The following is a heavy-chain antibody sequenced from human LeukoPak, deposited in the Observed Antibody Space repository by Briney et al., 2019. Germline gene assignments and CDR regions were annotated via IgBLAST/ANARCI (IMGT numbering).Heavy chain of an antibody. V-gene: IGHV3-23*01. D-gene: IGHD2-15*01. Sequence: ALSLCFAAAGFLLCRYVISWVGEAAGKGRGWVSGISGSSGGTYYADYVKGRFTISRDNSKNTLYLQMNSLRAEDTAIYYCAGVVAATGYFDYWGQGTLVTVSS. CDR3: AGVVAATGYFDY. CDR2: ISGSSGGT. J-gene: IGHJ4*02. CDR1: GFLLCRYV.